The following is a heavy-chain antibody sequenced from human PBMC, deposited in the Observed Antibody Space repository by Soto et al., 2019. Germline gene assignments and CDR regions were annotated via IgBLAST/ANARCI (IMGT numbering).Heavy chain of an antibody. D-gene: IGHD3-10*01. CDR1: GGSGSRGSYY. CDR2: IYYSGST. Sequence: PSETLSLTCTVSGGSGSRGSYYWGLIRQPPGKGLEWIVQIYYSGSTNYNPSQKSRVTISVDTSKNQFSLKLSSVTAADTAVYYCARAAVNSMGRGGNGLDPWGQGSRVTVSS. CDR3: ARAAVNSMGRGGNGLDP. V-gene: IGHV4-61*01. J-gene: IGHJ5*02.